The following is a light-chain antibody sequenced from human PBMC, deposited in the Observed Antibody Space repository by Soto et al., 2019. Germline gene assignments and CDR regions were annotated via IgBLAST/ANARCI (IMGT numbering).Light chain of an antibody. V-gene: IGKV3-11*01. CDR3: QQRGT. CDR2: DAS. J-gene: IGKJ5*01. Sequence: EIVLTQSPGTLSLSPVEIATLSCRASQSVSSYLAWYQQKPGQAPRLLIYDASNRATGIPARFSGSGSGTDFTLTISSLEPEDFAVYYCQQRGTFGQGTRLEIK. CDR1: QSVSSY.